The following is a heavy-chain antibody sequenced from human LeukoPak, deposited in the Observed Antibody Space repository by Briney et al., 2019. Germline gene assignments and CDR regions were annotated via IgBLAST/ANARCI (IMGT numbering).Heavy chain of an antibody. J-gene: IGHJ4*02. CDR2: IRSKAYGGTT. CDR1: GFTFGDYA. V-gene: IGHV3-49*04. CDR3: TREVEYPAKIRYYFDY. D-gene: IGHD5-24*01. Sequence: GGSLRLSCTASGFTFGDYAMSWVRQAPGKGLEWVGFIRSKAYGGTTEYAASVKGRFTISRDDSKSIACLQMNSLKTEDTAVYYCTREVEYPAKIRYYFDYWGQGTLVTVSS.